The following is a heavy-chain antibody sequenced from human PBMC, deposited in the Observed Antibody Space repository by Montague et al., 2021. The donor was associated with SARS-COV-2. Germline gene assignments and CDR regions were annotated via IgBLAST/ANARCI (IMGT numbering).Heavy chain of an antibody. Sequence: TLSLTCTVSGGSISSGSYYWSWIRQPAGQGLEWIGRIYTSGSTNYNPSLKSRVTISVDTSKNQLSLKLSSVTAADTAEYYCAGGGWGGTDCSSTSCKPYYYYYGMDVWGQGTTVTVSS. J-gene: IGHJ6*02. D-gene: IGHD2-2*01. CDR3: AGGGWGGTDCSSTSCKPYYYYYGMDV. CDR1: GGSISSGSYY. V-gene: IGHV4-61*02. CDR2: IYTSGST.